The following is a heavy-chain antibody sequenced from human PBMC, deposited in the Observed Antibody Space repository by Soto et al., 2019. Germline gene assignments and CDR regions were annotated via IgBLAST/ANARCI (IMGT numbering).Heavy chain of an antibody. Sequence: DVHLVESGGGLVQPGGSLRLSCAASGFTFSSYSMNWIRQVPGKGLEWVSYITGSSSTTYYADSVKGRFTISRDNANNSLHLQMNSLRAEDTALYYCARDRGFRNPLDNWGQGILVTVSS. V-gene: IGHV3-48*01. CDR1: GFTFSSYS. J-gene: IGHJ4*02. CDR2: ITGSSSTT. D-gene: IGHD3-10*01. CDR3: ARDRGFRNPLDN.